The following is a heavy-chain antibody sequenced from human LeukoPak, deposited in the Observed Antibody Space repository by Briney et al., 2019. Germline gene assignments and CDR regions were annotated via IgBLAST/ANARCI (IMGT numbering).Heavy chain of an antibody. D-gene: IGHD3-22*01. CDR1: GISFASYW. Sequence: GGSLRLSCAASGISFASYWVTWVRQAPGKGLEWVANIGQDGIETAYEGSVKGRFTISRDNARNLLFLQMNSLRADDTAVYYCAIPSSYDGSRYYHAYWGQGTLVSVSS. J-gene: IGHJ4*02. V-gene: IGHV3-7*01. CDR2: IGQDGIET. CDR3: AIPSSYDGSRYYHAY.